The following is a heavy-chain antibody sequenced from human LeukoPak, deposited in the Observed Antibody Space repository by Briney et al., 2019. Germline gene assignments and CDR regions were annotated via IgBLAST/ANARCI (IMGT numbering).Heavy chain of an antibody. CDR3: ARGRYCSGDSCYYFDY. CDR2: ISSSSSTI. D-gene: IGHD2-15*01. J-gene: IGHJ4*02. CDR1: GFTFSSYT. V-gene: IGHV3-48*02. Sequence: GGSLRLSCAASGFTFSSYTMNWVRQAPGKGLEWVSYISSSSSTIYYADSVKGRFTISRDNAENSLYLQMNSLRDEDTAVYYCARGRYCSGDSCYYFDYWGQGTLVTVSS.